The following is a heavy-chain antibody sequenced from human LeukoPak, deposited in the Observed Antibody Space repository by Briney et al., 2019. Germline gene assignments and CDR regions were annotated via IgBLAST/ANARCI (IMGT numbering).Heavy chain of an antibody. CDR2: IYYSGST. J-gene: IGHJ4*02. CDR1: GGSISSGGYY. Sequence: SETLSLTCTVSGGSISSGGYYWSWIRQHPGKGLEWIGYIYYSGSTYYNPSLKSRVTISVDTSKNQFSLKLSSVTAADTAVYYCARRIMITFGGVIAYCFDYWGQGTLVTVSS. CDR3: ARRIMITFGGVIAYCFDY. D-gene: IGHD3-16*02. V-gene: IGHV4-31*03.